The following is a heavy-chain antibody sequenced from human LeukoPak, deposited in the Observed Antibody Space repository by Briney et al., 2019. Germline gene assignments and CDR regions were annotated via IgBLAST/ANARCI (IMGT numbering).Heavy chain of an antibody. Sequence: SETLSLTCAVYGGSFGGYYWSWIRQPPGKGLEWIGEINHSGGTNYNPSLKSRVTISVDTSKNQFSLKLSSVTAADTAVYYCARRRRSAVGYWGQGTLVTVSS. CDR1: GGSFGGYY. D-gene: IGHD6-13*01. CDR2: INHSGGT. V-gene: IGHV4-34*01. CDR3: ARRRRSAVGY. J-gene: IGHJ4*02.